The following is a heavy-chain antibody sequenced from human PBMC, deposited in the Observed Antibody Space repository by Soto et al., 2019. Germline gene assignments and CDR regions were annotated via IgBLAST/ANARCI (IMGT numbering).Heavy chain of an antibody. CDR2: IIPIFGTA. V-gene: IGHV1-69*01. J-gene: IGHJ6*02. CDR1: VGTFSSYA. Sequence: QVQLVQSGAEVKKPGSSVKVSCKASVGTFSSYAISWVRQAPGQGLEWMGGIIPIFGTAHYAKKFQGRVTITADDSTSTAYMELSSLRSEDTAVYYCAREEDAQPNNYYYGMDVWGQGTTVTVSS. CDR3: AREEDAQPNNYYYGMDV.